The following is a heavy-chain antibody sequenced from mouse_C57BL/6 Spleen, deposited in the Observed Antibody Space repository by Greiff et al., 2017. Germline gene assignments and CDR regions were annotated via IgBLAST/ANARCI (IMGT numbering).Heavy chain of an antibody. CDR1: GYAFTNYL. CDR3: ARGELGLYYYAMDY. Sequence: QVQLKESGAELVRPGTSVKVSCKASGYAFTNYLIEWVKQRPGQGLEWIGVINPGSGGTNYNEKFKGKATLTADKSSSTAYMQLSSLTSEDSAVYFCARGELGLYYYAMDYWGQGTSVTVSS. CDR2: INPGSGGT. J-gene: IGHJ4*01. V-gene: IGHV1-54*01. D-gene: IGHD4-1*01.